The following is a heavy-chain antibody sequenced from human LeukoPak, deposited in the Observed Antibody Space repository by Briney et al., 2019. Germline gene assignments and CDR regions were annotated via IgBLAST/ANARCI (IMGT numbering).Heavy chain of an antibody. Sequence: GGSLRLSCEASGFIFSRSGMHWVRQAPGKGLEWVAVIWYDGSNKYYADSVKGRFTISRDNSKNTLYLQMNRLRAEDTAVYYCARPLGHCSGGWCDGYYDYALDVWGQGTTVTVSS. J-gene: IGHJ6*02. CDR2: IWYDGSNK. D-gene: IGHD2-15*01. CDR1: GFIFSRSG. CDR3: ARPLGHCSGGWCDGYYDYALDV. V-gene: IGHV3-33*01.